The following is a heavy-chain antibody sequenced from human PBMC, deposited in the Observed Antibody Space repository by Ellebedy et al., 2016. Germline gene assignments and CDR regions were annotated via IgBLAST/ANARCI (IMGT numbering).Heavy chain of an antibody. D-gene: IGHD4-17*01. CDR2: ISGSGGST. Sequence: GGSLRLSCAASGFTFSSYAMSWVRQAPGKGLEWVSAISGSGGSTYYADSVKGRFTISRDSAKNSLYLQMNSLRVEDTALYYCAKGHGDYNNYGMDVWGQGTTVTVSS. J-gene: IGHJ6*02. CDR1: GFTFSSYA. V-gene: IGHV3-23*01. CDR3: AKGHGDYNNYGMDV.